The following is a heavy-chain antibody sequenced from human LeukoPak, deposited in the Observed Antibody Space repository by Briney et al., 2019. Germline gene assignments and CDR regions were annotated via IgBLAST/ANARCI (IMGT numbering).Heavy chain of an antibody. CDR1: GFTFSSYA. D-gene: IGHD6-13*01. V-gene: IGHV3-30*18. CDR3: AKEGSAAAAGTFDY. Sequence: PGGSLRLSCAASGFTFSSYAMNWVRQAPGKGLEWVAVISYDGSNKYYADSVKGRFTISRDNSKNTLYLQMNSLRAEDTAVYYCAKEGSAAAAGTFDYWGQGTLVTVSS. CDR2: ISYDGSNK. J-gene: IGHJ4*02.